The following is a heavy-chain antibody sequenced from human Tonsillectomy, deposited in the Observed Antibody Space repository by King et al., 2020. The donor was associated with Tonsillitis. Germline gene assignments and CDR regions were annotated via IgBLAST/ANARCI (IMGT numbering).Heavy chain of an antibody. V-gene: IGHV1-69*01. CDR1: GGTFSSYA. J-gene: IGHJ4*02. CDR2: IIPIFGTA. D-gene: IGHD6-6*01. Sequence: VQLVQSGAEVKKPGSSVKVSCKASGGTFSSYAISLVRQAPGQGLEWMGGIIPIFGTANYAQKFQGRVTITADESTSTAYMELSSLRSEDTAVYYCARAKEHDGIAPLGYWGQGTLVTVSS. CDR3: ARAKEHDGIAPLGY.